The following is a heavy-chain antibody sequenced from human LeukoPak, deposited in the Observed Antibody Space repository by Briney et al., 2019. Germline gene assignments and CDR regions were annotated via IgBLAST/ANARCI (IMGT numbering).Heavy chain of an antibody. D-gene: IGHD4-17*01. V-gene: IGHV3-74*01. J-gene: IGHJ4*02. CDR2: INSDGSST. CDR1: GFTFSTYW. Sequence: GGSLRLSCAASGFTFSTYWMHWVRQAPGKGLVWVSRINSDGSSTTYADSVKGRFTISKDNAENTMYLQMSSLRAEDTAVYYCARSHTVTSPGHFDYWGQGTLVTVSS. CDR3: ARSHTVTSPGHFDY.